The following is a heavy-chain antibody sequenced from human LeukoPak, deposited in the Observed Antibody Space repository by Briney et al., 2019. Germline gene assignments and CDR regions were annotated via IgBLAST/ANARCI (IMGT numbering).Heavy chain of an antibody. J-gene: IGHJ3*02. Sequence: GSLRLSCAASGFTFSSYAMHWIRQPPGKGLEWIGYIYYSGSTNYNPSLKSRVTISVDTSKNQFSLKLSSVTAADTAVYYCARDRTYYYGSGQKPEDAFDIWGQGTMVTVSS. CDR3: ARDRTYYYGSGQKPEDAFDI. CDR1: GFTFSSYA. V-gene: IGHV4-59*01. D-gene: IGHD3-10*01. CDR2: IYYSGST.